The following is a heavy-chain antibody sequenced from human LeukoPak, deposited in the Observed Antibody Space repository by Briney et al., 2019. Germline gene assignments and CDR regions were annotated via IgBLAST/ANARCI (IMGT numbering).Heavy chain of an antibody. J-gene: IGHJ4*02. V-gene: IGHV4-59*01. D-gene: IGHD1-26*01. CDR3: ARLGSYGYFDY. CDR1: GGSISSYY. CDR2: IYYSGST. Sequence: PSETLSLTCTVSGGSISSYYWSWIRQPPGKGLEWIGYIYYSGSTNYNPSLKSRVTISVDTSKSQFSLKLSSVTAADTAVYYCARLGSYGYFDYWGQGTLSPSPQ.